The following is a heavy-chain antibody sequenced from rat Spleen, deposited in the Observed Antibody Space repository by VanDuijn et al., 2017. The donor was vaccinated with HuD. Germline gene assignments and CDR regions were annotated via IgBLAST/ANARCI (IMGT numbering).Heavy chain of an antibody. CDR1: GFTFSDYY. V-gene: IGHV5-22*01. CDR2: ISYEGSST. J-gene: IGHJ2*01. Sequence: EVQLVESGGGLVQPGRSLKLSCAASGFTFSDYYMAWVRQAPKKGLEWVASISYEGSSTYYGDSVKGRFTISRDNAKSTLYLQMNSLRSEDTATYYCARHGLYVYYGLPYYFDYWGQGVMVTVSS. CDR3: ARHGLYVYYGLPYYFDY. D-gene: IGHD1-6*01.